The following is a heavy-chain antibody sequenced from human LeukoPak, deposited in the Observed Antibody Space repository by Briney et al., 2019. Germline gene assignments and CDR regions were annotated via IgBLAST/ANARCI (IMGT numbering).Heavy chain of an antibody. CDR3: ARDRRYSSSSTRFDP. D-gene: IGHD6-6*01. Sequence: ASVKVSCKASGYTFTSYVISWVRQAPGQGLEWMGWISAYNGNTNYAQKLQGRVTVTTDTSTSTAYMELRSLRSDDTAVYYCARDRRYSSSSTRFDPWGQGTLVTVSS. CDR1: GYTFTSYV. V-gene: IGHV1-18*01. CDR2: ISAYNGNT. J-gene: IGHJ5*02.